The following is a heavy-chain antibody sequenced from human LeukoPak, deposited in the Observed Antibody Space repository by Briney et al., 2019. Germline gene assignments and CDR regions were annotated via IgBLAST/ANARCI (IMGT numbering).Heavy chain of an antibody. Sequence: PSETLSLTCTVSGGSISSYYWSWIRQPPGKGLEWIGEINHSGSTNYNPSLKSRVTISVDTSKNQFSLKLSSVTAADTAVYYCARVGYYYGSGSSLYYFDYWGQGTLVTVSS. D-gene: IGHD3-10*01. V-gene: IGHV4-34*01. J-gene: IGHJ4*02. CDR3: ARVGYYYGSGSSLYYFDY. CDR1: GGSISSYY. CDR2: INHSGST.